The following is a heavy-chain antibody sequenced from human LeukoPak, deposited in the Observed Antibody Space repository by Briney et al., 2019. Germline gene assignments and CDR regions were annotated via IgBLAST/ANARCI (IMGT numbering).Heavy chain of an antibody. Sequence: GRSLRLSCAASGFTFDDYAMHWVRHAPGKGLEWVSGISWNSGSIGYADSVKGRFTISRDNAKNSLYLQMNSLRAEDMALYYCAKDYGSGSYYPRIDYWGQGTLVTVSS. CDR1: GFTFDDYA. CDR3: AKDYGSGSYYPRIDY. J-gene: IGHJ4*02. CDR2: ISWNSGSI. V-gene: IGHV3-9*03. D-gene: IGHD3-10*01.